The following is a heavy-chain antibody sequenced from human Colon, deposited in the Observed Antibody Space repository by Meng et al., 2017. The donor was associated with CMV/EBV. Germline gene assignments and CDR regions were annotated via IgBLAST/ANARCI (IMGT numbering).Heavy chain of an antibody. CDR2: LNHSGST. CDR3: ARGRNGWLLPLDS. CDR1: GGSFNAYY. D-gene: IGHD3-3*01. J-gene: IGHJ4*02. V-gene: IGHV4-34*01. Sequence: QGQLQQWGPGLLKPSETLSLPCAISGGSFNAYYLTWIRQSPGKGLEWIGELNHSGSTNYNPSLKSRVTISIDTSKRHFSLRLTSVTAADTAVYYCARGRNGWLLPLDSWGQGTLVTVSS.